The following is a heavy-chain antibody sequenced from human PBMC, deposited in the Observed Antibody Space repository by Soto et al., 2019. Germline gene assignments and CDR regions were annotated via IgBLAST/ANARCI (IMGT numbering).Heavy chain of an antibody. CDR1: GGSISSSHW. D-gene: IGHD6-13*01. CDR3: AGTTTSVGRGGTADYYGMDV. Sequence: SETLSLTCAVSGGSISSSHWWSWVRQPPGKGLEWIGEIYHTGSINYNPSFKSRVTISVDKSKNQFSLKLRSVTAADTAVYYCAGTTTSVGRGGTADYYGMDVWGQGTTVTVSS. CDR2: IYHTGSI. V-gene: IGHV4-4*02. J-gene: IGHJ6*02.